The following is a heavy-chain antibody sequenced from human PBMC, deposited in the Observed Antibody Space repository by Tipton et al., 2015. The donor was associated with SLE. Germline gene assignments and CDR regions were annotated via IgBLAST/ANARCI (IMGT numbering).Heavy chain of an antibody. Sequence: TLSLTCTVSGGSISSHYWSWIRQPPGKGLEWIGYIYYSGSTNYNPSLKSRVTISVDTSKNQFSLKLSSVTAADTAVYYCAVFTTLTPDAFDIWGQGTMVTVSS. CDR3: AVFTTLTPDAFDI. J-gene: IGHJ3*02. CDR2: IYYSGST. D-gene: IGHD4-17*01. V-gene: IGHV4-59*11. CDR1: GGSISSHY.